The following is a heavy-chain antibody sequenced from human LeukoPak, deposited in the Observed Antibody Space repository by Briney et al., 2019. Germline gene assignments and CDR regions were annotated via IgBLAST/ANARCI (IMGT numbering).Heavy chain of an antibody. J-gene: IGHJ4*02. V-gene: IGHV4-4*02. Sequence: SGTLSLTCAVSGSSISSINWWSWVRQPPGKGLEWIGEIYHSGSTNYNPSLKSRVTISVDRSKNQFSLKLSSLTAADTAVYYCARQNSGYDSDYWGQGTLVTVSS. CDR1: GSSISSINW. CDR2: IYHSGST. CDR3: ARQNSGYDSDY. D-gene: IGHD5-12*01.